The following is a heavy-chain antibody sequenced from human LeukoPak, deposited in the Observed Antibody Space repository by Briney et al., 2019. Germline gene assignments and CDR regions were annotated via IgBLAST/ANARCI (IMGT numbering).Heavy chain of an antibody. Sequence: ASVKVSCKASGYTFTSYDINWVRQATGQGLEWMGWMNPNSGNTGYAQKFQGRVTMTRNTSISTAYMELSSLRSEDTAVYYCARGPRYCSSTSCYYNWFDPWGQGTLVTVSS. D-gene: IGHD2-2*01. CDR2: MNPNSGNT. J-gene: IGHJ5*02. CDR3: ARGPRYCSSTSCYYNWFDP. V-gene: IGHV1-8*01. CDR1: GYTFTSYD.